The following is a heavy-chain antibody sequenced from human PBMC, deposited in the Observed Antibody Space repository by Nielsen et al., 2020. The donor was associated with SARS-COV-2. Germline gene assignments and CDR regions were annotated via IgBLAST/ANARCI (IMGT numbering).Heavy chain of an antibody. J-gene: IGHJ6*02. CDR2: INHSGST. CDR1: GGSFSGYY. Sequence: SETLSLTCAVYGGSFSGYYWSWIRQPPGKGLEWIGEINHSGSTNYNPPLKSRVTISVDTSKNQFSLKLSSVTAADTAVYYCARGLGKVYYYYGMDVWGQGTTVTVSS. CDR3: ARGLGKVYYYYGMDV. V-gene: IGHV4-34*01.